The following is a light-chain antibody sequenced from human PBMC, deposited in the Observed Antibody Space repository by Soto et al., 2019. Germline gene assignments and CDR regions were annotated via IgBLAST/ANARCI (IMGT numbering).Light chain of an antibody. CDR2: DAS. CDR1: QSVSSC. J-gene: IGKJ5*01. CDR3: QQRSNWPIT. Sequence: EIVLTQSPATLSLSPGERATLSCRTSQSVSSCFAWYQQKPGRARRLLIYDASNRATGIPARFIGSGSGKDFTLTISSLKPEDFAVYYCQQRSNWPITFGQGTRLEIK. V-gene: IGKV3-11*01.